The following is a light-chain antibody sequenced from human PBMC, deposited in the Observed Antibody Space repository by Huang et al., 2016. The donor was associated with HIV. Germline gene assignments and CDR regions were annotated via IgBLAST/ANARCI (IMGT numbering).Light chain of an antibody. CDR2: SAS. V-gene: IGKV1-39*01. CDR3: QQSYSALSS. J-gene: IGKJ5*01. Sequence: IQMTQSPTSLSASVGDRVSIVCRASKSITTFLNWYQQKPGKAPKLLISSASTLHSGVPSRFSVSGSGTEFTLTIRGLQLDDFATYYCQQSYSALSSFGPGTRL. CDR1: KSITTF.